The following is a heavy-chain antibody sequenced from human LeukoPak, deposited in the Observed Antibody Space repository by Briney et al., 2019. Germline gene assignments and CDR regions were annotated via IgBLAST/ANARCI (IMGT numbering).Heavy chain of an antibody. CDR2: ISGSGGST. V-gene: IGHV3-23*01. Sequence: GGSLRLSCAASGFTFTSYAMSWVRQAPGKGLEWVSAISGSGGSTYYADSVKGRFTISRDNSKNTLHLQMNSLRAEDTAVYYCAKGGYCSSTSCSPGELFDYWGQGTLVTVSS. CDR3: AKGGYCSSTSCSPGELFDY. J-gene: IGHJ4*02. CDR1: GFTFTSYA. D-gene: IGHD2-2*01.